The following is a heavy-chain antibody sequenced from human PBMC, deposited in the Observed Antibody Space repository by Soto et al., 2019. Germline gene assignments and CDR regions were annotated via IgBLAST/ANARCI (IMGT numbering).Heavy chain of an antibody. CDR2: IYYSGST. D-gene: IGHD2-15*01. CDR3: ARSYRRYCSGGSCYSYHYYYMDV. J-gene: IGHJ6*03. CDR1: GGSISSYY. V-gene: IGHV4-59*01. Sequence: SETLSLTCTVSGGSISSYYWSWIRQPPGKGLEWIGYIYYSGSTNYNPSLKSRVTISVDTSKNQFSLKLSSVTAADTAVYYCARSYRRYCSGGSCYSYHYYYMDVWGKGTTVTVSS.